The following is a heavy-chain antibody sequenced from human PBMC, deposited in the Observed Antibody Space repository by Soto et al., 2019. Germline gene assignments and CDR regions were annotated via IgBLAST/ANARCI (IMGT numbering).Heavy chain of an antibody. J-gene: IGHJ4*02. Sequence: SGGSLRLSCAVSCVTLTNFWMNWVRQAPGKGPEWVGRIKSKTDGGTADYAAPVKGRFTISRDDSENTLYLQMNSLKTEDTAVYYCSHGYYQYFDSWGQGTLVTVSS. CDR3: SHGYYQYFDS. D-gene: IGHD5-18*01. CDR2: IKSKTDGGTA. CDR1: CVTLTNFW. V-gene: IGHV3-15*07.